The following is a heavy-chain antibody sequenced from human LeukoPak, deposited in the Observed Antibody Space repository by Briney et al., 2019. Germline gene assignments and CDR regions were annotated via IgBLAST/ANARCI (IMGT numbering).Heavy chain of an antibody. Sequence: GGSLRLSCSASGFTFSTYTMHWVRQAPGKGLEYVSTVSSSGGSTYYADSVKGRFTISRDNSRNTLYLQMSSLRTKDTAVYYCAKDLFGTGSTSRGFDSWGQGTLVTVSS. CDR3: AKDLFGTGSTSRGFDS. D-gene: IGHD2-2*01. V-gene: IGHV3-64D*06. CDR2: VSSSGGST. J-gene: IGHJ4*02. CDR1: GFTFSTYT.